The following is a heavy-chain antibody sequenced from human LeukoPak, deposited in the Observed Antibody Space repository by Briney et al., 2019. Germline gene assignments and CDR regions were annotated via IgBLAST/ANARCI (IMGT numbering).Heavy chain of an antibody. CDR3: ARDMIDSGNYYPISDY. J-gene: IGHJ4*02. V-gene: IGHV4-4*07. CDR2: IYSSGST. D-gene: IGHD3-10*01. Sequence: SSETLSLTCTVSGGSISSYYWSWIRQPAGKGLEWIGRIYSSGSTNYNPSLKSRVTMSVDTSKNQFSLKLTSVTAADTAVYYRARDMIDSGNYYPISDYWGQGTLVTVSS. CDR1: GGSISSYY.